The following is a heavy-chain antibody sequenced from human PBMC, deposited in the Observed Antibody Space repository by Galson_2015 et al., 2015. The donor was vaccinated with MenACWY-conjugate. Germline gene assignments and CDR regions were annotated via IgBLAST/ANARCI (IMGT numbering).Heavy chain of an antibody. V-gene: IGHV3-23*01. Sequence: SLRLSCAASGFTFSSYAMSWVRQAPGKGLEWVSAISGSGGSTYYADSVKGRFTISRDNSKNTLYLQMNSLRAEDTAVYYCAMYYYDSSGYYSNYWGQGTLVTVSS. CDR2: ISGSGGST. J-gene: IGHJ4*02. CDR3: AMYYYDSSGYYSNY. D-gene: IGHD3-22*01. CDR1: GFTFSSYA.